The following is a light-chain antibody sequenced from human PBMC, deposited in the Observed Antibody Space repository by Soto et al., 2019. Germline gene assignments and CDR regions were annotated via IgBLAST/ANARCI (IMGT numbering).Light chain of an antibody. V-gene: IGKV1-5*03. CDR1: QTISSW. CDR2: KAS. CDR3: QHYNSYSEA. Sequence: DIQMTQSPSTLSGSVGDRVTITCRASQTISSWLAWYQQKPGKAPKLLIYKASTLKSGVPSRFSGSGSGTEFTLTISSLQPDDFATYYCQHYNSYSEAVGQGTNVELK. J-gene: IGKJ1*01.